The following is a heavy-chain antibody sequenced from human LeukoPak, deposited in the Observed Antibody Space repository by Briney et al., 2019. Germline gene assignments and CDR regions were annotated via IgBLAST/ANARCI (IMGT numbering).Heavy chain of an antibody. D-gene: IGHD3-22*01. CDR2: ISGYNGNT. CDR1: GYTFTDYL. V-gene: IGHV1-18*01. Sequence: GASVKVSCKASGYTFTDYLLTWVRQAPGQGLECMGWISGYNGNTNYGHKFQGRVTMTTDTSTSTAYLEMRGLRPDDTAVYYCARAYDASIDFWGQGTLVTVCS. CDR3: ARAYDASIDF. J-gene: IGHJ4*02.